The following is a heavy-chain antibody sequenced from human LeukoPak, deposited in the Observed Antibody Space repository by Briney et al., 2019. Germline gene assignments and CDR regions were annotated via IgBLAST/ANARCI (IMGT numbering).Heavy chain of an antibody. CDR3: AGYSSSSLGY. CDR2: IYYSGST. Sequence: SETLSLTCTVSGGSISSYYWSWIRQPPGKGLEWIGYIYYSGSTNYNPSLKSRVTISVDTSKNQFSLKLSSVTAADTAVYYCAGYSSSSLGYWGQGTLVTVSS. D-gene: IGHD6-6*01. CDR1: GGSISSYY. V-gene: IGHV4-59*08. J-gene: IGHJ4*02.